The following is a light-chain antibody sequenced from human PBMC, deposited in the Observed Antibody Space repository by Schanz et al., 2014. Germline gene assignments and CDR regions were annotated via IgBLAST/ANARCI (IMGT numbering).Light chain of an antibody. CDR1: QSISSW. CDR2: DAS. CDR3: QQYYSTPSA. V-gene: IGKV1-5*01. Sequence: DIQMTQSPSTLSASVGDRVTITCRASQSISSWLAWYQQKPGKAPKLLIYDASSLESGVPSRFSGSGSGTEFTLTISSLQAEDVAVYYCQQYYSTPSAFGQGTKVEIK. J-gene: IGKJ1*01.